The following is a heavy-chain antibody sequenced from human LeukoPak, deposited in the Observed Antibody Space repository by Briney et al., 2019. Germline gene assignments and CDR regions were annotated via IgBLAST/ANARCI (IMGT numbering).Heavy chain of an antibody. CDR2: ISSSSSYI. CDR3: ASTSGYYYGSGSLGY. V-gene: IGHV3-21*01. CDR1: GFTFSSYS. D-gene: IGHD3-10*01. Sequence: GGSLRLSCAASGFTFSSYSMNWVRQAPGKGLEWVSSISSSSSYIYYADSVKGRFTISRDKAKNSLYLQMNSLRAEDTAVYYCASTSGYYYGSGSLGYWGQGTLVTVSS. J-gene: IGHJ4*02.